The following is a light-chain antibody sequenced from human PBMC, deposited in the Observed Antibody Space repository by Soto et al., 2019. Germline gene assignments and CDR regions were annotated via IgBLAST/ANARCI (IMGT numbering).Light chain of an antibody. J-gene: IGKJ5*01. CDR2: ADS. Sequence: EIVLTQSPATLSLSPGERATLSCRASQSVSSNYLAWYQQKPGQAPRLLIYADSNRATGIPARFSGSGSGTDFTLTISSLEPEDFSVYYCQQRYNWPITFGQGTRLEIK. CDR1: QSVSSNY. CDR3: QQRYNWPIT. V-gene: IGKV3-11*01.